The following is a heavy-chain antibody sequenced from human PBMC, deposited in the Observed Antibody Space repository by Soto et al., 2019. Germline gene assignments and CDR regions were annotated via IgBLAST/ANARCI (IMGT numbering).Heavy chain of an antibody. D-gene: IGHD6-19*01. CDR1: GFSLRTYG. CDR2: IWYDGTKK. Sequence: QVQLVESGGGVVQSGRSLTLSCAASGFSLRTYGMQWLRRAPGKGLEWVAVIWYDGTKKFYANSVKGRSTISKDNSNNILYLQMSGLRAEDTAVYYCARDVVTAVAGSVNWLDPWGQGTLVTVSS. CDR3: ARDVVTAVAGSVNWLDP. J-gene: IGHJ5*02. V-gene: IGHV3-33*01.